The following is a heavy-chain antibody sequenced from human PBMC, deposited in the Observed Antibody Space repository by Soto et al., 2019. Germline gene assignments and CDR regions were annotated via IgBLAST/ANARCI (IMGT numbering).Heavy chain of an antibody. CDR3: AKGAVTTSLYYFDY. V-gene: IGHV3-30*18. J-gene: IGHJ4*02. D-gene: IGHD4-17*01. Sequence: QVQLVESRGGVVQPGRSLRLSCAASGFTFSSYGMHWVRQAPCKGLEWVAVISYDGSEKFYAVSVKGRFTISRDNSKNTLYLQMNSLRAEDTAVYYCAKGAVTTSLYYFDYWGQGTLVPVSS. CDR1: GFTFSSYG. CDR2: ISYDGSEK.